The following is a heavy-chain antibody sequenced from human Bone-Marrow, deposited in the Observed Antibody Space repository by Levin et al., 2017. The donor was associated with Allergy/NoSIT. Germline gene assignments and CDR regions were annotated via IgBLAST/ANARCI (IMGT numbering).Heavy chain of an antibody. V-gene: IGHV3-15*01. CDR1: GFTFSNAW. CDR3: TTERAGSSSN. J-gene: IGHJ4*02. Sequence: GGSLRLSCIGSGFTFSNAWMKWVRQAPGKGLEWVGRIKSNAAGGTIDYAAPVRGRFTISRDDSENTLYLQMNSLKIEDTAVYFCTTERAGSSSNWGQGTLVTVSS. CDR2: IKSNAAGGTI. D-gene: IGHD6-13*01.